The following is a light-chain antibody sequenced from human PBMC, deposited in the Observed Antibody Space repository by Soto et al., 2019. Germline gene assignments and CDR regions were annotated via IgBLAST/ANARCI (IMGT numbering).Light chain of an antibody. CDR1: QSVSSNY. CDR2: ATS. CDR3: HQYGYSSWT. J-gene: IGKJ1*01. Sequence: EIVLTQSPGTLSLSPGERATLSCRASQSVSSNYLAWYQQKPGQAPRLLIYATSSRATGIPDRFSGSGSGTDCTLAISRLEPEDLAVYYCHQYGYSSWTFGQGTKVEIK. V-gene: IGKV3-20*01.